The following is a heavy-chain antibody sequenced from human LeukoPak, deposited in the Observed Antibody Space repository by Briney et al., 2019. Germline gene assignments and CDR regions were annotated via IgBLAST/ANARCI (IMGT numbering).Heavy chain of an antibody. Sequence: GGSLRLSCAVSGFAFGSEAMSWVRQSPARGLEWVASISPGGGTTYYADYVKGRFTISRDNSKNTLYLQMNSLRAEDTAVYYCAKQFGGSFRFDYWGQGTLVTVSS. J-gene: IGHJ4*02. D-gene: IGHD1-26*01. V-gene: IGHV3-23*01. CDR1: GFAFGSEA. CDR2: ISPGGGTT. CDR3: AKQFGGSFRFDY.